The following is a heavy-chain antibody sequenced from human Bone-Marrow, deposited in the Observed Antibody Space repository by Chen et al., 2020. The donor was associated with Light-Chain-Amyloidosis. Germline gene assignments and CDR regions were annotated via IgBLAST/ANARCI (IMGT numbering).Heavy chain of an antibody. CDR1: GFTFDDYA. CDR2: LDWEGESI. V-gene: IGHV3-9*01. CDR3: TKDISPHMAGFDF. Sequence: EVQLVESGGGLIQPGGSLRLSCKASGFTFDDYAMHWVRQPPGKGLEWVSGLDWEGESIGYADSVKGRFTISRDNAKNSLSLEMTRLRSEDTAFYYCTKDISPHMAGFDFWGQGMLVTVSS. J-gene: IGHJ4*02.